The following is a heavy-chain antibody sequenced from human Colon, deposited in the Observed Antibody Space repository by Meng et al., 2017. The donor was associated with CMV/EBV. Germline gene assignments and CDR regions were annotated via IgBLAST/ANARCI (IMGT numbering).Heavy chain of an antibody. J-gene: IGHJ1*01. Sequence: VRFVPCGVGVWLRGACVKVFCKTFGYSPTVCYIHWVRQAPGQGREWMGWMDPTTGRTDYAQKFQGTVTMTRDTSISTAYLELSSLTSCETAVYYCASHSSYVWVSHHWGQSTLVSVSS. CDR2: MDPTTGRT. D-gene: IGHD3-16*01. CDR1: GYSPTVCY. V-gene: IGHV1-2*02. CDR3: ASHSSYVWVSHH.